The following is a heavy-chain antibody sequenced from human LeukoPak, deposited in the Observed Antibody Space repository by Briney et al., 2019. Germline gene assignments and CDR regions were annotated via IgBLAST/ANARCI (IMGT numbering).Heavy chain of an antibody. CDR1: GFTVSNNY. V-gene: IGHV3-66*01. D-gene: IGHD2-2*01. CDR2: IYSGGTT. Sequence: GGSLRLSCAASGFTVSNNYINWVRQAPGKGLEWVSVIYSGGTTYYADSVKGRFTISRDNSKNSLYLQMNSLRAEDTAVYYCAVYCSSTNCQRMGGPPFEHWGQGALVTVSS. CDR3: AVYCSSTNCQRMGGPPFEH. J-gene: IGHJ4*02.